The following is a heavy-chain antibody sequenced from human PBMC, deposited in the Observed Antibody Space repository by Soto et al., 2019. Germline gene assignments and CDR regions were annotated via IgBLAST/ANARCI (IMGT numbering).Heavy chain of an antibody. Sequence: GESLKISCKGSGYSFTSYWIAWVRQMPGKGLEWMGCVYPGDSDTRYSPSFQGQVTISADKSIGTAYLQWSSLKASDTAMYYCAKTYCSGGNCHSFDLWGRGTLVTVSS. V-gene: IGHV5-51*01. D-gene: IGHD2-15*01. CDR3: AKTYCSGGNCHSFDL. CDR2: VYPGDSDT. CDR1: GYSFTSYW. J-gene: IGHJ2*01.